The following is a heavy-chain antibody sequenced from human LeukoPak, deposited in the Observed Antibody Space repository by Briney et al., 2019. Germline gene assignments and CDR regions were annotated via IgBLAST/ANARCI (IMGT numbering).Heavy chain of an antibody. Sequence: SETLPLTCTVSGGSISSHYWSWIRQPPGKGLEWIGYIYYSGSTNYNPSLKSRVTISVDTSKNQFSLKLSSVTAADTAVYYCARGDDILTGYYFDYWGQGTLVTVSS. CDR1: GGSISSHY. J-gene: IGHJ4*02. D-gene: IGHD3-9*01. V-gene: IGHV4-59*11. CDR2: IYYSGST. CDR3: ARGDDILTGYYFDY.